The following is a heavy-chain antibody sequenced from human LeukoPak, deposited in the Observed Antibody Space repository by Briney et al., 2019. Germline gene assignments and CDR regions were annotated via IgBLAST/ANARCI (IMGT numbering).Heavy chain of an antibody. V-gene: IGHV3-21*01. CDR3: ARGADGVSSNSRGWFDP. Sequence: PGGSLRLSCAASGFTFSSYNMNWVRRAPGKGLEWVSSISTSSSYIYYADPVRGRFTISRDNAKNSLYLQMNSLRAEDTAVYSCARGADGVSSNSRGWFDPWGQGTLVTVSS. CDR2: ISTSSSYI. CDR1: GFTFSSYN. D-gene: IGHD2-15*01. J-gene: IGHJ5*02.